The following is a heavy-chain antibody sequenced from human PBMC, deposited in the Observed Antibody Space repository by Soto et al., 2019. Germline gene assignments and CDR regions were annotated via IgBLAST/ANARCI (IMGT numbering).Heavy chain of an antibody. V-gene: IGHV4-59*01. J-gene: IGHJ4*02. Sequence: LSLTCTVSGGSISSNYWTWIRQPPGKGLEWIGYVYNSGSTNYNPSLKSLVTISEDTSKSQFSLKVNSMTAADTAVYYCARYRREAVAGYTLDNWGQGILVTVSA. CDR2: VYNSGST. CDR3: ARYRREAVAGYTLDN. D-gene: IGHD6-13*01. CDR1: GGSISSNY.